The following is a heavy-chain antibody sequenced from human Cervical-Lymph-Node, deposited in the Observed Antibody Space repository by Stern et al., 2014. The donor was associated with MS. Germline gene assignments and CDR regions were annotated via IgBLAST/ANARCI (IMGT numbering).Heavy chain of an antibody. CDR3: ASGYSSSWYWFDS. D-gene: IGHD6-13*01. J-gene: IGHJ5*01. CDR2: IYYSGST. V-gene: IGHV4-59*01. CDR1: GGSISSYY. Sequence: VQLVESGPGLVKPSETLSLTCTVSGGSISSYYWSWIRQPPGKGLEWIGYIYYSGSTNYNPSLKSRVTISVDTSKNQFSLKLSSVTAADTAVYFCASGYSSSWYWFDSWGQGTQVTVSS.